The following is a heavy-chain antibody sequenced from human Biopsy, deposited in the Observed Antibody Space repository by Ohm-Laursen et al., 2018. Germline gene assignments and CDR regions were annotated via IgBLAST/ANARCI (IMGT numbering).Heavy chain of an antibody. D-gene: IGHD3-22*01. V-gene: IGHV4-39*01. CDR2: IFYRGST. J-gene: IGHJ5*02. CDR1: GGSISNNNYY. Sequence: SVTLSLTCTVSGGSISNNNYYWGWIRQPPGKGLEWIGSIFYRGSTHYKPSLKSRVNMSVDTSKNQFSLKRNSVTAADTAVYYCARGYDTSGYYYVSWGQGTLVTVSS. CDR3: ARGYDTSGYYYVS.